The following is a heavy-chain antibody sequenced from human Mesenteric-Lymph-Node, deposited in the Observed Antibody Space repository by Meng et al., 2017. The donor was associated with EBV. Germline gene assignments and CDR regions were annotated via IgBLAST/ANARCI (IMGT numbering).Heavy chain of an antibody. CDR2: IYYSGST. CDR1: GGSVSSGSYY. CDR3: ASGRGVVNY. V-gene: IGHV4-61*01. Sequence: QVQLQESGPGLVKPSVTLSLSCTVSGGSVSSGSYYWSWIRQPPGKGLEWIGYIYYSGSTNYNPSLKSRVTISVDTSKNQFSLKLSSVTAADTAVYYCASGRGVVNYWGQGTLVTVSS. J-gene: IGHJ4*02. D-gene: IGHD2-21*01.